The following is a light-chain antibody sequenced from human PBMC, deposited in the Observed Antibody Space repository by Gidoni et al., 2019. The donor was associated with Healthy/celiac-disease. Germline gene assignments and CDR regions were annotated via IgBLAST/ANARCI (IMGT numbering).Light chain of an antibody. CDR1: QSISSY. Sequence: DIQMTQSPPSLSASVGDRVTITCRASQSISSYLNWYQQKPGKAPKLLIYAASSLQSGVPSRFSGSGSGTDFTLTISSLQPEDFATYYCQQSYSTLGTFGGGTKVGIK. CDR2: AAS. CDR3: QQSYSTLGT. V-gene: IGKV1-39*01. J-gene: IGKJ4*01.